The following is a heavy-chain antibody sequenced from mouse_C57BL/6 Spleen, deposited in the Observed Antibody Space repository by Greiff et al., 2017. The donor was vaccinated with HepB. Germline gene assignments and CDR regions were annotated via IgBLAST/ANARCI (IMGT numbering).Heavy chain of an antibody. CDR3: ARLYGSNSFDY. CDR2: ISDGGSYT. CDR1: GFTFSSYA. D-gene: IGHD1-1*01. J-gene: IGHJ2*01. Sequence: EVQGVDSGGGLVKPGGSLKLSCAASGFTFSSYAMSWVRQTPEKRLEWVATISDGGSYTYYPDNVKGRFTISRDNAKNNLYLQMSHLKSEDTAMYYCARLYGSNSFDYWGQGTTLTVSS. V-gene: IGHV5-4*01.